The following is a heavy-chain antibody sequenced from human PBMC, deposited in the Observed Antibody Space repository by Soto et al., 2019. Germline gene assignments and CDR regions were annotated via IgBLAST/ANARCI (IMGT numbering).Heavy chain of an antibody. CDR1: GFTFGDYG. J-gene: IGHJ5*02. D-gene: IGHD3-16*01. V-gene: IGHV3-49*03. Sequence: EVQLVESGGDLVQPGRSLRLSCTASGFTFGDYGLSWFRQAPGKGLEWVGFIRYKANGGTTEYAASVKGRFTISRDDSRRIAYLQMNSMKTDDTAVYYCTRGPLGDPIWGSDWFAPWGQGILVTVSS. CDR3: TRGPLGDPIWGSDWFAP. CDR2: IRYKANGGTT.